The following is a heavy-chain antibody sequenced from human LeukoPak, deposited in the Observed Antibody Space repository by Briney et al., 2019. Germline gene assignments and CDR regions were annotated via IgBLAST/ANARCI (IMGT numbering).Heavy chain of an antibody. Sequence: GASVTVSCKASGYTFTSYYMHWVRQATGQGLEWMGIINPSGGSTSYAQKFQGRVTMTRDTSTSTVYMELSSLRSEDTAVYYCARPLVATADGSDYGMDVWGQGTTVTVSS. CDR3: ARPLVATADGSDYGMDV. V-gene: IGHV1-46*01. D-gene: IGHD5-12*01. CDR1: GYTFTSYY. CDR2: INPSGGST. J-gene: IGHJ6*02.